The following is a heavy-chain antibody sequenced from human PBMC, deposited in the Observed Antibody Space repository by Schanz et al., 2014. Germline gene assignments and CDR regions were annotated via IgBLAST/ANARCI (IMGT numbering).Heavy chain of an antibody. CDR3: ARGHHPHGITVAARGFDP. Sequence: QVQLVESGGGLVKPGGSLRLSCAASGFTFRDYYMSWIRQHPGKGLEWIGYIFHSGSTFYNPSLKSRVTISVDKPKKQFSLKVTSLTAADTAVYYCARGHHPHGITVAARGFDPWGQGTLVTVSS. J-gene: IGHJ5*02. CDR1: GFTFRDYY. V-gene: IGHV4-31*02. D-gene: IGHD6-19*01. CDR2: IFHSGST.